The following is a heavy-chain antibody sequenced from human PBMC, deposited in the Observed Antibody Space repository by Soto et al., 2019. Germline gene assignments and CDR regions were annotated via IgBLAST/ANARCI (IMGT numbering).Heavy chain of an antibody. Sequence: SETLSLTCSVSGGSISSPSYYWGWIRQPPGKGLEWIGSIYYSGNTYYNPSLKSRVTIFVDTSKNQFSLKLSSVTAADTAVYYCARGPTVAGLDYWGQGTLVTVSS. CDR3: ARGPTVAGLDY. CDR1: GGSISSPSYY. V-gene: IGHV4-39*01. CDR2: IYYSGNT. J-gene: IGHJ4*02. D-gene: IGHD6-19*01.